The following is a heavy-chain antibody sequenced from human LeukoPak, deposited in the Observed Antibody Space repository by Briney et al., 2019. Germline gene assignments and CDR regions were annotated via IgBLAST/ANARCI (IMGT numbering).Heavy chain of an antibody. Sequence: GGSLRLSCAASGFTFSDYAMGWSRQAPGKGLEWVASINSDESEGYYADVVKGRFTISRDNAKNSLYLQINSLRAEDTAVYYCARSSYSSSSSVWGQGTMVTVSS. CDR1: GFTFSDYA. D-gene: IGHD6-6*01. V-gene: IGHV3-7*03. CDR2: INSDESEG. CDR3: ARSSYSSSSSV. J-gene: IGHJ3*01.